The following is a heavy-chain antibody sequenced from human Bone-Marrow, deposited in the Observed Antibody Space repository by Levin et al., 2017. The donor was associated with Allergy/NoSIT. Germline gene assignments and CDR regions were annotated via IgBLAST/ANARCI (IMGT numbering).Heavy chain of an antibody. CDR3: AKQWIGDFYYYYYGMDV. CDR2: ISYDGSNK. J-gene: IGHJ6*02. D-gene: IGHD3-10*01. V-gene: IGHV3-30*18. CDR1: GFTFSSYG. Sequence: GGSLRLSCAASGFTFSSYGMHWVRQAPGKGLEWVAVISYDGSNKYYADSVKGRFTISRDNSKNTLYLQMNSLRAEDTAVYYCAKQWIGDFYYYYYGMDVWGQGTTVTVSS.